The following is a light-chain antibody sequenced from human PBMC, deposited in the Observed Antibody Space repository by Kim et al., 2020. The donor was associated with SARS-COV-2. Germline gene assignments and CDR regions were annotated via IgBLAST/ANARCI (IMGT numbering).Light chain of an antibody. CDR2: LGS. CDR1: QSLRHNNGHNY. CDR3: MQSAQSPYT. Sequence: DILMTQSPLSLPVTPGEPASISCRSSQSLRHNNGHNYLDWYLQKPGQSPQLLIYLGSNRASGVLDRFSGIESGTDFKLKINRVEAEDVGIYYCMQSAQSPYTFGQGTKLEI. J-gene: IGKJ2*01. V-gene: IGKV2-28*01.